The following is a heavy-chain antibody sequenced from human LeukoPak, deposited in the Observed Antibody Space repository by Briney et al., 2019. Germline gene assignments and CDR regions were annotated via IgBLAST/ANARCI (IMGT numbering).Heavy chain of an antibody. CDR3: ARDRIQPYSSGWYGPSLDY. D-gene: IGHD6-19*01. CDR1: GYTFTGYY. CDR2: INPNSGGT. J-gene: IGHJ4*02. Sequence: ASVKVSCEASGYTFTGYYMHWVRQAPGQGLEWMGWINPNSGGTNYAQKFQGRVTMTRDTSISTAYMELSRLRSDDTAVYYCARDRIQPYSSGWYGPSLDYWGQGTLVTVSS. V-gene: IGHV1-2*02.